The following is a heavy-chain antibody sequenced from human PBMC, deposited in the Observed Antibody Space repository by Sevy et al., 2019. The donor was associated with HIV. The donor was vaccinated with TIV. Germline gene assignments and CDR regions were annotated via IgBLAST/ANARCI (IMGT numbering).Heavy chain of an antibody. J-gene: IGHJ3*02. CDR3: ARDFLAVTSIPSDAFDI. V-gene: IGHV1-2*02. Sequence: ASVKVSCKASGYSFTGYYMNWVRQAPGQGLEWMGWINPKTSDTTYSEKFEGRVTMTRDSSLSTAYLELRVLRSDDTAFYYCARDFLAVTSIPSDAFDIWGQGTLVTVSS. D-gene: IGHD2-21*02. CDR1: GYSFTGYY. CDR2: INPKTSDT.